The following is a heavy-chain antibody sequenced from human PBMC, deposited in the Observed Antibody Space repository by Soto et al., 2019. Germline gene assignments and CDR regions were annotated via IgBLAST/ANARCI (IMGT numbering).Heavy chain of an antibody. J-gene: IGHJ4*02. Sequence: QVQLVESGGGVVQPGRSLRLSCAASGFTFSYYGLHWVRQAPGKGLEWVAVIWYDGSNTYYADSVKGRFTISRDNSKNMLYLQKNSLRAEDTAVYYCVRGGGGSYCSGGSCFLDYWGQGALVTVSS. CDR3: VRGGGGSYCSGGSCFLDY. D-gene: IGHD2-15*01. V-gene: IGHV3-33*01. CDR1: GFTFSYYG. CDR2: IWYDGSNT.